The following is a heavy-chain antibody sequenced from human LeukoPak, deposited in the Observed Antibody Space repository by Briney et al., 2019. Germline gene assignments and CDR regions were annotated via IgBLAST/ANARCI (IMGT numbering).Heavy chain of an antibody. CDR1: GGSISSGGYA. J-gene: IGHJ4*02. CDR2: IYHSGST. Sequence: SETLSLTCAVSGGSISSGGYAWGWIRQPPGKGLEWIGYIYHSGSTYYNPSLKSRVTISVDRSKNQFSLKLSSVTAADTAVYYCARDNPYLGFCVDYWGQGTLVTVSS. D-gene: IGHD2-15*01. V-gene: IGHV4-30-2*01. CDR3: ARDNPYLGFCVDY.